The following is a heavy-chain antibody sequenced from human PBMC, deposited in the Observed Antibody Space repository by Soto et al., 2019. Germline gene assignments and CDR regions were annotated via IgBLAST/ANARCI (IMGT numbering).Heavy chain of an antibody. CDR2: IYYSGST. CDR1: GGSISSSSYY. J-gene: IGHJ4*02. D-gene: IGHD3-9*01. V-gene: IGHV4-39*01. Sequence: QLQLQESGPGLVKPSETLSLTCTVSGGSISSSSYYWGWIRQPPGKGLEWIGSIYYSGSTYYNPSLKSRATISVDTSKNQFSLKLSSVTAADTAVYYCATWGELRYFDWFGERKNGYYFDYWGQGTLVTVSS. CDR3: ATWGELRYFDWFGERKNGYYFDY.